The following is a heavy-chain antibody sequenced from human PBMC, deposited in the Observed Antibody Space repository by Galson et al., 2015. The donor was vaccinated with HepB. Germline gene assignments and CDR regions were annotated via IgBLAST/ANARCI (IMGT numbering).Heavy chain of an antibody. CDR2: ISAYNGNT. Sequence: SVKVSCKASGYTFTSYGISWVRQAPGQGLEWMGWISAYNGNTNYAQKLQGRVTMTTDTSTSTAYMELRSLRSDDTAVYYCARDETEQLPYYYMDVWGKGNPGHRLL. J-gene: IGHJ6*03. CDR1: GYTFTSYG. CDR3: ARDETEQLPYYYMDV. V-gene: IGHV1-18*01. D-gene: IGHD6-13*01.